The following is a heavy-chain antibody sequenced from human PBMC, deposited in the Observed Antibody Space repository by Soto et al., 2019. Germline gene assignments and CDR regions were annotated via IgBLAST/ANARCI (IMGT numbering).Heavy chain of an antibody. V-gene: IGHV1-69*02. J-gene: IGHJ4*02. D-gene: IGHD6-19*01. Sequence: QVQLVQSGAEVKKPGSSVKVSCKASGGTFSSYTISWVRQAPGQGLEWMGRIIPILGIANYAQKFQGRVTITAEKCTSTAYMELSSLSSEDTAVYYCARSIAVAGTGCDYWGQGTLVTVSS. CDR1: GGTFSSYT. CDR3: ARSIAVAGTGCDY. CDR2: IIPILGIA.